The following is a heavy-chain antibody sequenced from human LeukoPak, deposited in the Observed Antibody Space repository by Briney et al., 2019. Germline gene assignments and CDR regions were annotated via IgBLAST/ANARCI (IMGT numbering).Heavy chain of an antibody. CDR1: GGSFRGYY. V-gene: IGHV4-34*01. CDR2: INHRGST. Sequence: SETLSLTCAVYGGSFRGYYWRWIRQPPGEGLEWVGEINHRGSTNYNPSLKRRVTISVDTSKNQFSLKLSSVTPADTAVYYCARGGYSGYPAPPESQDFDYWGQGTLVTVSS. J-gene: IGHJ4*02. D-gene: IGHD5-12*01. CDR3: ARGGYSGYPAPPESQDFDY.